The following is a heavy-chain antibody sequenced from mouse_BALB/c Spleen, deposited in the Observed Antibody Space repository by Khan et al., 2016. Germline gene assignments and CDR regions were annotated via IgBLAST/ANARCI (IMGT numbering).Heavy chain of an antibody. J-gene: IGHJ4*01. CDR2: IFPGNSDT. D-gene: IGHD1-2*01. Sequence: VQLQQSETVLARPGASVKMSCKASGYSFTSYWMHWVKQRPGQGLEWIGAIFPGNSDTNYNQKIKGKAKLTAVTSASTAYMELSSLTNENSAVYYCNTLLRPFYAMDYWGQETSVTVSS. CDR3: NTLLRPFYAMDY. V-gene: IGHV1-5*01. CDR1: GYSFTSYW.